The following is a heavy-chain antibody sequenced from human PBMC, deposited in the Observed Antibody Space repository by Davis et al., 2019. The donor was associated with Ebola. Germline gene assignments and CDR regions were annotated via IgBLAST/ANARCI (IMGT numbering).Heavy chain of an antibody. J-gene: IGHJ4*02. CDR2: TRNKANSYTT. CDR1: GFTFSDHY. V-gene: IGHV3-72*01. CDR3: ASVVVGATIH. D-gene: IGHD1-26*01. Sequence: PGGSLRLSCAASGFTFSDHYMDWVRQAPGKGLEWVGRTRNKANSYTTEYAASVKGRFTISRDESKNSLYLQMNSLRAEDTAVYYCASVVVGATIHWGQGTLVTVSS.